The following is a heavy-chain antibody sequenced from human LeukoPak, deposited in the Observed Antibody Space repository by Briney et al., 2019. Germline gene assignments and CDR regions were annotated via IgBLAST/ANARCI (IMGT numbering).Heavy chain of an antibody. V-gene: IGHV4-59*08. CDR1: GASISSYY. CDR2: ISNSGST. D-gene: IGHD2-15*01. CDR3: ARRYCGGGSCYSSFDY. Sequence: SETLSLTCSVSGASISSYYWSWMRQPPGKGLEWIGYISNSGSTNYNPSLKSRVTISVDTSKNQFSLSLSSVTAADTAVYYCARRYCGGGSCYSSFDYWGQGTLVTVSS. J-gene: IGHJ4*02.